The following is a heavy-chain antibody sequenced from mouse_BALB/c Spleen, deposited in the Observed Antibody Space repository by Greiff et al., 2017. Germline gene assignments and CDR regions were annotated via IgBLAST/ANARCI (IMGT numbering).Heavy chain of an antibody. CDR3: ARKGGSSYNYAMDY. D-gene: IGHD1-1*01. CDR1: GFSLSRYS. J-gene: IGHJ4*01. CDR2: IWGGGST. Sequence: VKLVESGPGLVAPSQSLSITCTVSGFSLSRYSVHWVRQPPGKGLEWLGMIWGGGSTDYNAAFISRLSISKDNSKSQVFFKMNSLQANDTAIYYCARKGGSSYNYAMDYWGQGTSVTVSS. V-gene: IGHV2-6-4*01.